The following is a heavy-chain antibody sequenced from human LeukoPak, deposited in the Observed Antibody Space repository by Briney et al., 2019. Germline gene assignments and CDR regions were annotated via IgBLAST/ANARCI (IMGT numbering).Heavy chain of an antibody. D-gene: IGHD4-17*01. J-gene: IGHJ4*02. CDR1: GYTFTGYY. V-gene: IGHV1-8*02. Sequence: ASVKVSCKASGYTFTGYYMHWVRQAPGQGLEWMGWINPNSGNTGYAQKFQGRVTMTRNTSISTAYMELSSLRSEDTAVYYCARRPRGNYGDYYFDYWGQGTLVTVSS. CDR2: INPNSGNT. CDR3: ARRPRGNYGDYYFDY.